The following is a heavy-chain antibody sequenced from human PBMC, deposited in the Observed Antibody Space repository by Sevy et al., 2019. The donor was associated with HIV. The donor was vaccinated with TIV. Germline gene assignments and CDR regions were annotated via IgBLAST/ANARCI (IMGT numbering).Heavy chain of an antibody. CDR3: ARINIAAAGGFDY. Sequence: ASVKVSCKASGGTFSSYAISWVRQAPGQGLEWMGGIIPIFGTANYAQKFQGRVTITADESTSTAYMELSSLRSEDTAGYYCARINIAAAGGFDYWGQGTLVIVSS. J-gene: IGHJ4*02. D-gene: IGHD6-13*01. V-gene: IGHV1-69*13. CDR2: IIPIFGTA. CDR1: GGTFSSYA.